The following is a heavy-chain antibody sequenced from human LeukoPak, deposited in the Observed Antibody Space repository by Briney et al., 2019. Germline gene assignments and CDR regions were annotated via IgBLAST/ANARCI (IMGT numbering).Heavy chain of an antibody. J-gene: IGHJ4*02. CDR1: GLTVSNNY. CDR3: ARDRAPPTSWYFDY. CDR2: VYSGGTT. Sequence: GGSLRLSCAVSGLTVSNNYMSWVRQAPGKGLEWVSVVYSGGTTYYADSVKGRFTISRDNSKNTLYLHMNSLRAEDTAVYYCARDRAPPTSWYFDYWGQGTLVTVSS. V-gene: IGHV3-66*01. D-gene: IGHD2-2*01.